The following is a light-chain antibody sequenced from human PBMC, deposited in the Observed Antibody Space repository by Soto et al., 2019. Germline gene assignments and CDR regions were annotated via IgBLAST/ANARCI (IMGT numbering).Light chain of an antibody. CDR2: DAS. CDR3: QQYNSYSGT. V-gene: IGKV1-5*01. J-gene: IGKJ1*01. Sequence: DIPLTPSPSTPSASIREKSTKTCRAKQSISSWLAWYQQKPGKAPKLLIYDASSLESGVPSRFSGSGSGTEFTLTISSLQPDDFATYYCQQYNSYSGTFGQGTKVDIK. CDR1: QSISSW.